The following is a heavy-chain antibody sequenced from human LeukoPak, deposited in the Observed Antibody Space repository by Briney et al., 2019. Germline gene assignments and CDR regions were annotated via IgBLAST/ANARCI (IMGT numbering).Heavy chain of an antibody. Sequence: GASVKVSCKASGGTFSSYAISWVRQAPGQGLEWMGGIIPIFGTANYAQKFQGRVTITADESTSTAYMELSSLRSEDTAVYYCASGRYCSGGSCYPNTQLFDYWGQGTLVTVSS. J-gene: IGHJ4*02. V-gene: IGHV1-69*13. CDR2: IIPIFGTA. D-gene: IGHD2-15*01. CDR3: ASGRYCSGGSCYPNTQLFDY. CDR1: GGTFSSYA.